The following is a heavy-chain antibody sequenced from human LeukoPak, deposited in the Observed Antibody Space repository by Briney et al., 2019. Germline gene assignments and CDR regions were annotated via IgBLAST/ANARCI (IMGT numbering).Heavy chain of an antibody. CDR2: IYYSGST. V-gene: IGHV4-61*05. Sequence: SETLSLTCTVSGGSISTSNYYWGWIRQPPGKGLEWIGYIYYSGSTNYNPSLKSRVTISVDTSKNQFSLKLSSVTAADTAVYYCASVSYYYYYMDVWGKGTTVTISS. CDR3: ASVSYYYYYMDV. CDR1: GGSISTSNYY. J-gene: IGHJ6*03.